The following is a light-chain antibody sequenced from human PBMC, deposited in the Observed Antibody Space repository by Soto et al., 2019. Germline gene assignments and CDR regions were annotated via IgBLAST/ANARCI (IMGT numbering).Light chain of an antibody. V-gene: IGKV3-20*01. CDR1: QSVSSSY. Sequence: EIVLTQSPGTLSLSPGERATLSCRASQSVSSSYLAWYQQKPGQAPRLLIYGASSRATGIPDRFSGSGSGKDFTLTISRLEPEDFAVYYCQQYGSSPGTVGQGTKGEIK. J-gene: IGKJ1*01. CDR3: QQYGSSPGT. CDR2: GAS.